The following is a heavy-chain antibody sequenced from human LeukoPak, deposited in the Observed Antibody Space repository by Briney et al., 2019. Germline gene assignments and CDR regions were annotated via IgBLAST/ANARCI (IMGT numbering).Heavy chain of an antibody. J-gene: IGHJ3*02. V-gene: IGHV4-38-2*02. D-gene: IGHD5-18*01. CDR1: GYSISSGYY. CDR2: IYHSGST. CDR3: ASGYSYGLDWALDI. Sequence: KPSETLSLPCTVSGYSISSGYYWGWIRQPPGKGLEWVGGIYHSGSTYYNPSHKSRVTISVDTSKNQFSLKLSSVTAADTAVYYCASGYSYGLDWALDIWGQGTMVTVSS.